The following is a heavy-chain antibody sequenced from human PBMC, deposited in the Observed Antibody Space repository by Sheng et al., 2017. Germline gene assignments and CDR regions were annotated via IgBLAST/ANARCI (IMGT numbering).Heavy chain of an antibody. D-gene: IGHD3-22*01. CDR2: IIPIFGTA. V-gene: IGHV1-69*05. J-gene: IGHJ4*02. CDR1: GGTFSSYA. Sequence: QVQLVQSGAEVKKPGSSVKVSCKASGGTFSSYAISWVRQAPGQGLEWMGGIIPIFGTANYAQKFQGRVTITTDESTSTAYMELSSLRSEDTAVYYCARAKEYYYDSSGYYCFDYWGQGTLVTVSS. CDR3: ARAKEYYYDSSGYYCFDY.